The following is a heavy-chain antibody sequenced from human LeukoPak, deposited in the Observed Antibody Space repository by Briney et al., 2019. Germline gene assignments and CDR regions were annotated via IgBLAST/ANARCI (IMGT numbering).Heavy chain of an antibody. J-gene: IGHJ4*02. CDR2: ISSSSSTI. CDR3: ARDDFWSGYCVDY. CDR1: GFTFSSYS. V-gene: IGHV3-48*01. Sequence: GGSLRLSCAASGFTFSSYSMNWVRQAPGKGLEWVSYISSSSSTIYYADSVKGRFTISRDNAKNSLYLQMNSLRAEDTAVYYCARDDFWSGYCVDYWGQGTLVTVSS. D-gene: IGHD3-3*01.